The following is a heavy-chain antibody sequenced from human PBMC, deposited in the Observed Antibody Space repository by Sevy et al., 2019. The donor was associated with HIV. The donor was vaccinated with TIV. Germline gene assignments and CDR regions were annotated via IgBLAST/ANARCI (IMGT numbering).Heavy chain of an antibody. CDR1: GYSISSGYY. CDR3: ARVIAVAGRLWIDP. V-gene: IGHV4-38-2*02. CDR2: IYHSGST. Sequence: SETLSLTCTVSGYSISSGYYWGWIRQPPGKGLEWIGSIYHSGSTYYSPSLKSRVTISVDTSKNQFSLKLSSETAADTAVYYCARVIAVAGRLWIDPWGQGTLATVSS. J-gene: IGHJ5*02. D-gene: IGHD6-19*01.